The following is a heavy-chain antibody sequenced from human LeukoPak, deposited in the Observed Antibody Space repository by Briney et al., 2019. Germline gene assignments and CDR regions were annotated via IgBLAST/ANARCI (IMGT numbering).Heavy chain of an antibody. D-gene: IGHD2-21*02. CDR3: SPVVVTVSDY. CDR1: GFAFRNAW. Sequence: GGSLRLSCAASGFAFRNAWMSWVRQAPGKGLEWVGRLKSKADGGTTDYAAPVKGRFTISGDDSKNTVYLQMNSLKIEDTAVYYCSPVVVTVSDYWGQGILVTVSS. CDR2: LKSKADGGTT. V-gene: IGHV3-15*01. J-gene: IGHJ4*02.